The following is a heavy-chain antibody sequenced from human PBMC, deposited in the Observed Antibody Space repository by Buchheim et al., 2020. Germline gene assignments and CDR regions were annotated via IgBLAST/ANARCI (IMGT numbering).Heavy chain of an antibody. V-gene: IGHV3-30-3*01. CDR1: GFTFSSYA. J-gene: IGHJ4*02. CDR3: ARRYSSNRYNGGVGSFDY. D-gene: IGHD6-13*01. CDR2: ISYDGSNK. Sequence: QVQLVESGGGVVQPGRSLRLSCAASGFTFSSYAMHWVRQAPGKGLEWVAVISYDGSNKYYADSVKGRFTISRDNSKNTLYLQMNSLRAEDTAVYYCARRYSSNRYNGGVGSFDYWGQGTL.